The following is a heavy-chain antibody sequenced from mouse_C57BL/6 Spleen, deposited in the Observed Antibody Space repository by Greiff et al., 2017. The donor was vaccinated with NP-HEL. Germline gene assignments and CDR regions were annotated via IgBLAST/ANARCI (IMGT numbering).Heavy chain of an antibody. Sequence: LQESGPELVKPGASVKISCKASGYAFSSSWMNWVKQRPGKGLEWIGRIYPGDGDTNYNGKFKGKATLTADKSSSTAYMQLSSLTSEDSAVYFCARYSSFDYWGQGTTLTVSS. CDR1: GYAFSSSW. CDR2: IYPGDGDT. J-gene: IGHJ2*01. V-gene: IGHV1-82*01. CDR3: ARYSSFDY.